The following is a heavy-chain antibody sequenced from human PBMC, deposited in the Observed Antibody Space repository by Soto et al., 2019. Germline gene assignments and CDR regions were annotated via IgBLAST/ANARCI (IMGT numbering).Heavy chain of an antibody. J-gene: IGHJ6*03. CDR3: ARSRDGYCSSTSCSSAYYYYMDV. V-gene: IGHV5-51*01. CDR1: GYSFPSHW. Sequence: GESLKISCKGSGYSFPSHWIGWVRQMPGEGLEWMGIIYPGDSDTRYSPSFQGQVTISADKSISTACLQWSSLKASDTAMYYCARSRDGYCSSTSCSSAYYYYMDVWGKGTTVTSP. CDR2: IYPGDSDT. D-gene: IGHD2-2*01.